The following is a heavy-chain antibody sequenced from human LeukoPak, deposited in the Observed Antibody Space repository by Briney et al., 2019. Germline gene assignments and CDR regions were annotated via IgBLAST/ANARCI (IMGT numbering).Heavy chain of an antibody. Sequence: SETLSLTCTVSGGSISSYYWSWIRQPPGKGLEWIGEINHSGSTNYNPSLKSRVTISVDTSKNQFSLKLSSVTAADTAVYYCARGQGQWLVPYYYGMDVWGQGTTVTVSS. CDR1: GGSISSYY. D-gene: IGHD6-19*01. V-gene: IGHV4-34*01. CDR2: INHSGST. CDR3: ARGQGQWLVPYYYGMDV. J-gene: IGHJ6*02.